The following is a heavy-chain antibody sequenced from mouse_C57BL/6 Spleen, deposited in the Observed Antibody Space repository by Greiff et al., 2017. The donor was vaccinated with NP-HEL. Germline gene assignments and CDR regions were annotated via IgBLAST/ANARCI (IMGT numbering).Heavy chain of an antibody. Sequence: VQLKESGGGLVQPGGSLKLSCAASGFTFSDYYMYWVRQTPEKRLEWVAYISNGGGSTYYPDTVKGRFTISRDNAKNTLYLQMSRLKSEDTAMYYCARPSFTTVVARGFAYWGQGTLVTVSA. CDR1: GFTFSDYY. J-gene: IGHJ3*01. V-gene: IGHV5-12*01. CDR3: ARPSFTTVVARGFAY. D-gene: IGHD1-1*01. CDR2: ISNGGGST.